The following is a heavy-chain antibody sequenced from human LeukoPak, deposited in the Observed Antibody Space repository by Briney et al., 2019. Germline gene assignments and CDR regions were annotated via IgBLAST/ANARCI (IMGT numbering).Heavy chain of an antibody. V-gene: IGHV4-34*01. Sequence: PSETLSLTCAVYGGSFSVYYWSWIRQPPGKGLEWIGEINHRGSTNYNPSPKSRLTISVETSKNQFSLKLSSVTAADTAVYYCAGGKQWLDAFDIWGQGTMVTASS. CDR2: INHRGST. D-gene: IGHD6-19*01. CDR3: AGGKQWLDAFDI. CDR1: GGSFSVYY. J-gene: IGHJ3*02.